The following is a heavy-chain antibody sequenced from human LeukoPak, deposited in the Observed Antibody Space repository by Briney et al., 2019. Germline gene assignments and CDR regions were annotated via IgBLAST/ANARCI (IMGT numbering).Heavy chain of an antibody. CDR3: ARVGPGYCSGGSCSYHFDY. J-gene: IGHJ4*02. CDR1: GGSISSSIYY. CDR2: INHSGST. V-gene: IGHV4-39*07. D-gene: IGHD2-15*01. Sequence: SETLSLTCTVSGGSISSSIYYWSWIRQPPGKGLEWIGDINHSGSTNYNPSLKSRVTISVDTSKNQFSLKLSSVTAADTAVYYCARVGPGYCSGGSCSYHFDYWGQGTLVTVSS.